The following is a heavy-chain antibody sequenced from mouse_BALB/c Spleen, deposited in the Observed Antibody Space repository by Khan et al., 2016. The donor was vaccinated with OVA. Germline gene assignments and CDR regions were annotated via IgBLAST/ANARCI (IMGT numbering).Heavy chain of an antibody. D-gene: IGHD2-1*01. J-gene: IGHJ2*01. Sequence: QMQLEESGPELVKPGASVKISCKASGYTFTDFYINWVKQKPGQGLEWIGWIYPGSGNTKYNEKFKGKATLTVDTSSSTAYMQLSSLTSEDTAVYFCARSSFYPFYFDYWGQGTTLTVSS. CDR3: ARSSFYPFYFDY. CDR1: GYTFTDFY. CDR2: IYPGSGNT. V-gene: IGHV1-84*02.